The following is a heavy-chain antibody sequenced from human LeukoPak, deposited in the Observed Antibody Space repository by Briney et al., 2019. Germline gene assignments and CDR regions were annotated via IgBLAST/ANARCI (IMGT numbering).Heavy chain of an antibody. CDR3: ARVSIVVITTGPFDY. CDR2: ISSSSSTI. Sequence: GGSLRLSCAASGFTFSSYGVSWVRQAPGKGLEWVSYISSSSSTIYYADSVKGRFTISRDNAKNSLYLQMNSLRAEDTAVYYCARVSIVVITTGPFDYWGQGTLVTVSS. D-gene: IGHD3-22*01. J-gene: IGHJ4*02. CDR1: GFTFSSYG. V-gene: IGHV3-48*04.